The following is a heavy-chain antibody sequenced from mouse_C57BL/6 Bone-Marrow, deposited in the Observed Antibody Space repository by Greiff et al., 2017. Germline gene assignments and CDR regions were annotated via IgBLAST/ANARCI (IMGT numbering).Heavy chain of an antibody. Sequence: VQLQQPGAELVKPGASVKVSCKASGYTFTSYWMHWVKQRPGQGLEWIGKLHPSDSDTNYNQKFKGKATLTVDKSSSTAYMQLSSLTSEDSAVYFCARGGPAWCAYWGQGTLVTVSA. V-gene: IGHV1-74*01. CDR1: GYTFTSYW. CDR2: LHPSDSDT. J-gene: IGHJ3*01. CDR3: ARGGPAWCAY.